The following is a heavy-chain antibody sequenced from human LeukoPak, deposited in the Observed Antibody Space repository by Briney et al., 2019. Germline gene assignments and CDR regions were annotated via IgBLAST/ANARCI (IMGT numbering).Heavy chain of an antibody. CDR2: IYHSGST. V-gene: IGHV4-4*02. Sequence: SETLSLTCAVSGGSISSSNWWSWVRQPPGKGLEWIGEIYHSGSTNYNPSLKSRVTISVDKSKNQFSLKLSSVTAADTAVYYCARKHGDIVVVPAPLDYWGQGTLVTVSS. D-gene: IGHD2-2*01. J-gene: IGHJ4*02. CDR3: ARKHGDIVVVPAPLDY. CDR1: GGSISSSNW.